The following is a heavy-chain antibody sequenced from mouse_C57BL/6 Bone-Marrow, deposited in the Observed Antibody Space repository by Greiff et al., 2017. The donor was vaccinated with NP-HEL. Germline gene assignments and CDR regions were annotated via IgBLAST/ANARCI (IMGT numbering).Heavy chain of an antibody. CDR3: ARLGYYFDY. CDR1: GYAFTNYL. V-gene: IGHV1-54*01. CDR2: INPGSGGT. J-gene: IGHJ2*01. Sequence: VQLVESGAELVRPGTSVKVSCKASGYAFTNYLIEWVKQRPGQGLEWIGVINPGSGGTNYNEKFKGKATLTADKSSSTAYMQLSSLTSEDSAVYFCARLGYYFDYWGQGTTLTVSS.